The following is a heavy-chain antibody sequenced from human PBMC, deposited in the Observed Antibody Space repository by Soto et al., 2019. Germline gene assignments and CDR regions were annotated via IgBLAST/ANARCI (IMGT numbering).Heavy chain of an antibody. Sequence: PSETLSLTCTVSGGSISSSSYYWGWIRQPPGKGLEWIGSIYYSGSTYYNPSLKSRVTISVDTSKNQFSLKLSSVTAADTAVYYCARHSPSIAARRGWFDYWGQGTLVTVSS. CDR1: GGSISSSSYY. V-gene: IGHV4-39*01. CDR2: IYYSGST. CDR3: ARHSPSIAARRGWFDY. D-gene: IGHD6-6*01. J-gene: IGHJ4*02.